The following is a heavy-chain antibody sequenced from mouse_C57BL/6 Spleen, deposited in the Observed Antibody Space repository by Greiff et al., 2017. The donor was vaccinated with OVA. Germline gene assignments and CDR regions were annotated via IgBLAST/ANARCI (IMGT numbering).Heavy chain of an antibody. D-gene: IGHD3-2*02. CDR1: GYTFTSYW. CDR3: ARLAQRYIDV. CDR2: IYPSDSET. J-gene: IGHJ1*03. V-gene: IGHV1-61*01. Sequence: QVQLKQPGAELVRPGSSVKLSCKASGYTFTSYWMDWVKQRPGQGLEWIGNIYPSDSETHYNQKFKDKATLTVDKSSSTAYMQLSSLTSEDAAVYYCARLAQRYIDVWGTWTTVTISS.